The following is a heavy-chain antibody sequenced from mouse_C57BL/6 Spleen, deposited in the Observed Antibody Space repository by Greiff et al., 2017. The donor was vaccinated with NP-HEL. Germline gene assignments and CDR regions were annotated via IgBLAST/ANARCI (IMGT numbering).Heavy chain of an antibody. J-gene: IGHJ3*01. D-gene: IGHD2-4*01. CDR1: GYTFTSYW. Sequence: QVQLQQPGAELVKPGASVKLSCKASGYTFTSYWMHWVKQRPGQGLEWIGMIHPNSGSTNYNEKFKSKATLTVDKSSSTAYMQLSSLTSEDSAVYYCARRTNYDYDGSWFAYWGQGTLVTVSA. CDR2: IHPNSGST. V-gene: IGHV1-64*01. CDR3: ARRTNYDYDGSWFAY.